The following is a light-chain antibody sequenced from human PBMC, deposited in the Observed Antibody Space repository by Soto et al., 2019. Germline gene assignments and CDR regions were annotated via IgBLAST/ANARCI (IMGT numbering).Light chain of an antibody. CDR2: LNN. CDR1: SSNIGAGYD. V-gene: IGLV1-40*01. CDR3: QSYDSRLSGYV. J-gene: IGLJ1*01. Sequence: QSVLTQPPSVSGAPGQRVTISCIGSSSNIGAGYDVHWYQQLPGTAPKLLIYLNNNRPSGVPDRFSGSKSGTSASLAITGLQAEDEADYYCQSYDSRLSGYVFGTGTKLTVL.